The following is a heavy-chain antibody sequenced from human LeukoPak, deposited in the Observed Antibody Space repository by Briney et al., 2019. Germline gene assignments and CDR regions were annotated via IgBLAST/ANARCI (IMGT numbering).Heavy chain of an antibody. V-gene: IGHV4-59*01. CDR3: ARGYSGYDYFDY. Sequence: SETLSLTCTVSGGSISSYYWRWIRQPPGKGLWWIGYIYYSGSTIYNPSLKSRVTISVDTSKNQFSLKLSSVTAADTAVYYCARGYSGYDYFDYWGQGTLVTVSS. CDR1: GGSISSYY. J-gene: IGHJ4*02. CDR2: IYYSGST. D-gene: IGHD5-12*01.